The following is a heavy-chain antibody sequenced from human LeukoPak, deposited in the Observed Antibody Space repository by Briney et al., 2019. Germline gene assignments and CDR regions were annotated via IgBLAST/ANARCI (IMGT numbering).Heavy chain of an antibody. V-gene: IGHV4-38-2*02. CDR1: GYSISSGYY. J-gene: IGHJ6*03. Sequence: SSETLSLTCTVSGYSISSGYYWGWIRQPPGKGLEWIGSIYHSGSTYYNPSLKSRVTISVDTSKNQFSLKLSSVTAADTAVYYCARDTSGSSSPIDYYYYMDVWGKGTTVTVSS. CDR3: ARDTSGSSSPIDYYYYMDV. CDR2: IYHSGST. D-gene: IGHD6-6*01.